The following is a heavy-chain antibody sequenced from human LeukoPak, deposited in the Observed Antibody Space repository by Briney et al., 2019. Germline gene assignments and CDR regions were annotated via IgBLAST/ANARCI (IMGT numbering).Heavy chain of an antibody. CDR1: GFTFRSFW. J-gene: IGHJ4*02. D-gene: IGHD6-25*01. V-gene: IGHV3-7*01. CDR3: ARVRGYVTFCY. CDR2: IKEDGSDK. Sequence: GGSLTLSCAASGFTFRSFWMSWVRQAPGKRLEWVANIKEDGSDKNYVDSVKGRFTISRDTTKNSVFLQMNSLRAADTAVYFCARVRGYVTFCYWGPGTLVTVSS.